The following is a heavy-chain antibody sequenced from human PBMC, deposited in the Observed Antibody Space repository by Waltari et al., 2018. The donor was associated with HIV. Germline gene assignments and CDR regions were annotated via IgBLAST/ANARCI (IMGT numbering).Heavy chain of an antibody. D-gene: IGHD4-17*01. CDR1: GFPFADYA. Sequence: EVQLVESGGVVVQPGGSLRLSCAASGFPFADYAMHWVRQAPGKGLEWVSLISWDGGSTYYADSVKGRFTISRDNSKNSLYLQMNSLRAEDTAVYYCSTYGDSEAFDIWGQGTMVTVSS. J-gene: IGHJ3*02. CDR2: ISWDGGST. CDR3: STYGDSEAFDI. V-gene: IGHV3-43D*03.